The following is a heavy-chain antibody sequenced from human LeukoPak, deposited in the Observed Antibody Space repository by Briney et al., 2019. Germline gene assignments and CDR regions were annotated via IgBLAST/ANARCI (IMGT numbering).Heavy chain of an antibody. CDR1: GFTFSSYG. V-gene: IGHV3-30*18. J-gene: IGHJ6*02. CDR3: AKGGYYDSSGYYPLGDV. Sequence: QPGRSLRLSCAASGFTFSSYGMHWVRQAPGKGPEWVAVISYDGSNKYYADSVKGRFTISRDNSKNTLYLQMNSLRAEDTAVYYCAKGGYYDSSGYYPLGDVWGQGTTVTVSS. D-gene: IGHD3-22*01. CDR2: ISYDGSNK.